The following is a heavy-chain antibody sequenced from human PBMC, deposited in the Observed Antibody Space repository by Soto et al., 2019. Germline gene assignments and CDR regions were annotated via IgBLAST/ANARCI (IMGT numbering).Heavy chain of an antibody. CDR1: GFTFSKTW. CDR3: TTDTVCDY. Sequence: EVQLVESGGGLVKPGGSLRLSCAASGFTFSKTWMNWVRQAPGKGPEWVGRIKSIPDGGTADYAAPLKGRFTISRDDSRDPLFLKMNSLKTEDPAVYSCTTDTVCDYGGQGALVTVSS. V-gene: IGHV3-15*07. J-gene: IGHJ4*02. D-gene: IGHD3-16*01. CDR2: IKSIPDGGTA.